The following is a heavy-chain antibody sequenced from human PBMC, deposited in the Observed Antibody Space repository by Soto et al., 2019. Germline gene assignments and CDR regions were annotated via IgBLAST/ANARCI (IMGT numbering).Heavy chain of an antibody. CDR3: ARRGSGSYYDY. CDR1: GFTFSSYA. D-gene: IGHD1-26*01. CDR2: ISGSGGST. Sequence: EVQLLESGGGLVQPGGSLRLSCAASGFTFSSYAMRWVRQAPGKGLEWVSAISGSGGSTYYADSVKGRFTISRDNSKNTMYLQMNSLRAADTAVYYCARRGSGSYYDYWGQGTLVTVSS. J-gene: IGHJ4*02. V-gene: IGHV3-23*01.